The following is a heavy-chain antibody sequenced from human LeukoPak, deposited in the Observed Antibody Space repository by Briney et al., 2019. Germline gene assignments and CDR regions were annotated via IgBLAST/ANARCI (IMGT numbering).Heavy chain of an antibody. CDR1: GVTFSSYG. CDR3: AKDFSRGYNAFDI. Sequence: GGSLRLSCAASGVTFSSYGMDWGRQGPGKGRGRGAVISDDGRTKNSADPVNGRFTSSKDTSKNTLYLQMNSLRAEDTAVYYCAKDFSRGYNAFDIWGQGTMVTVSS. CDR2: ISDDGRTK. D-gene: IGHD3-22*01. J-gene: IGHJ3*02. V-gene: IGHV3-30*18.